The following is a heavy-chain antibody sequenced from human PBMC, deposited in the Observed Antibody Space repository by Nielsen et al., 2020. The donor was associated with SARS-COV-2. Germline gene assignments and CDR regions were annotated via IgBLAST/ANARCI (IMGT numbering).Heavy chain of an antibody. J-gene: IGHJ4*02. V-gene: IGHV1-3*01. Sequence: ASVKVSCKASGYTFTSHNMHWVRQAPGQRFEWMGWINAGNGNTKYSQKFQGRVTFTRDTSANTAYMELSSLRSEDTAVYYCAARVGATSGFDYWGQGTLVTVSS. CDR3: AARVGATSGFDY. CDR1: GYTFTSHN. D-gene: IGHD1-26*01. CDR2: INAGNGNT.